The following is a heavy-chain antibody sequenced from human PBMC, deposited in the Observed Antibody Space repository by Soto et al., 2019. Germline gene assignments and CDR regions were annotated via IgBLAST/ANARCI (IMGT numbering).Heavy chain of an antibody. CDR1: GFTVSSNY. V-gene: IGHV3-66*01. CDR2: FYSGGST. Sequence: EVQLVESGGGLVQPGGSLRLSCAASGFTVSSNYMSWVRQAPGTGLEWVSVFYSGGSTYYADSVKGRSTIARDKSKNTMYLQMNSLRAEDTAVYYCARGHLEFFPHYYSMDVWGKGTTVTVSS. J-gene: IGHJ6*03. CDR3: ARGHLEFFPHYYSMDV. D-gene: IGHD1-1*01.